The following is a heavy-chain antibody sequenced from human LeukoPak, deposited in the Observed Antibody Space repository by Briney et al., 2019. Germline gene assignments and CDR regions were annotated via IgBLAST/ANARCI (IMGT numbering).Heavy chain of an antibody. CDR3: ARKTSARVVAAHFDY. CDR2: IYYSGST. V-gene: IGHV4-59*08. Sequence: SETLSLTCTVSGGSISSYYWSWIRQPPGKGLEWIGYIYYSGSTNYNPSLKSRVTISVDTSKNQFSLRPSSVTAAETAVYYCARKTSARVVAAHFDYWGQGTLVTVSS. CDR1: GGSISSYY. J-gene: IGHJ4*02. D-gene: IGHD2-15*01.